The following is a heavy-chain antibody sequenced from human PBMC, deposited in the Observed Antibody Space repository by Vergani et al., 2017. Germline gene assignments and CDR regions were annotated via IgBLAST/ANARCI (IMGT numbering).Heavy chain of an antibody. V-gene: IGHV3-11*01. Sequence: LQLVESGGGLVQPGGSLRLSCAASGSTVSGNYMSWIRQAPGKGLEWVSYISSSGSTIYYADSVKGRFTISRDNAKNSLYLQMNSLRAEDTAVYYCARRYSYGTWGRYYYYMDVWGKGTTVTVSS. CDR1: GSTVSGNY. CDR2: ISSSGSTI. J-gene: IGHJ6*03. CDR3: ARRYSYGTWGRYYYYMDV. D-gene: IGHD5-18*01.